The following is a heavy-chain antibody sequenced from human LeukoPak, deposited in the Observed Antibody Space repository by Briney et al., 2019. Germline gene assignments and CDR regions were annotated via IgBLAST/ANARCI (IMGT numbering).Heavy chain of an antibody. V-gene: IGHV5-51*01. D-gene: IGHD1-1*01. Sequence: GESLKISCKGSGYSFNTYWIAWVRQMPGKGLEWMGIIYPGDSDTRYRPSFQGQVTISVDKSISTAYLQWSSLKASDTAMYYCARQDGNSKYYFDYWGQGTLVTVSS. CDR2: IYPGDSDT. CDR3: ARQDGNSKYYFDY. CDR1: GYSFNTYW. J-gene: IGHJ4*02.